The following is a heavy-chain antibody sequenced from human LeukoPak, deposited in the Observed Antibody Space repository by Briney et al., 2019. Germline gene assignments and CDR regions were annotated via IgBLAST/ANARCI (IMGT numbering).Heavy chain of an antibody. CDR2: IRRSGRTI. Sequence: PGGSLRLSCAASGLTFSDYYMSWPRQAPGKGLEWVSYIRRSGRTIYYADSVKGRFTISRDNAKHSLYLQMNSLRAEDTAVYYCARVGLRLGELSFNAFDIWGQGTMVTVSS. J-gene: IGHJ3*02. CDR1: GLTFSDYY. D-gene: IGHD3-16*02. CDR3: ARVGLRLGELSFNAFDI. V-gene: IGHV3-11*04.